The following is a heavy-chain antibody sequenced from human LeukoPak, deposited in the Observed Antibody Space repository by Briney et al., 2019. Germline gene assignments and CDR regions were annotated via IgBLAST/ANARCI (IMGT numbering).Heavy chain of an antibody. Sequence: SGGSLRLSCAASGFTFSSYWMNWVRQAPGKGLEWVSYISSSGSTIYYADSVKGRFTISRDNAKNSLYLQMNSLRAEDTAVYYCAELGITMIGGVWGKGPTVTISS. V-gene: IGHV3-48*04. CDR1: GFTFSSYW. D-gene: IGHD3-10*02. CDR2: ISSSGSTI. J-gene: IGHJ6*04. CDR3: AELGITMIGGV.